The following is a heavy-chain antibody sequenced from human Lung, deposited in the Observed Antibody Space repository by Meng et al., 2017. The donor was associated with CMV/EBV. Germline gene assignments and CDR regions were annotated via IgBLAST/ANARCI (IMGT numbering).Heavy chain of an antibody. V-gene: IGHV4-4*02. CDR3: AQGVHGDTHYYGMDV. D-gene: IGHD4-17*01. CDR1: GGSIWGSKW. J-gene: IGHJ6*02. CDR2: ISHSGRT. Sequence: SETLSLTCDVSGGSIWGSKWWSWVRQSPGKGLEWLGEISHSGRTNYNPSLKRRVTISVDRSNNQFSLNLTSVTAADTALYYCAQGVHGDTHYYGMDVWGQGTTVTVSS.